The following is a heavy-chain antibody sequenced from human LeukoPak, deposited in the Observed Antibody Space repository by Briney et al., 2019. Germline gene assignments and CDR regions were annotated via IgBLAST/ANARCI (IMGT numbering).Heavy chain of an antibody. CDR2: IHNSGTT. CDR3: AREVMVGATTA. CDR1: GASISSGSYY. Sequence: SETLSLTCTVSGASISSGSYYWSWIRQPAGKGLEWIGRIHNSGTTKYDPSLKSRVTISIDTSKNQFSLRLSSVTAAETAVYYCAREVMVGATTAWGQGTLVTVSS. J-gene: IGHJ5*02. D-gene: IGHD1-26*01. V-gene: IGHV4-61*02.